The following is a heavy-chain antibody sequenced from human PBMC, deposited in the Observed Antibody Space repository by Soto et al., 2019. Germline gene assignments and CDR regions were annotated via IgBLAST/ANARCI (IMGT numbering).Heavy chain of an antibody. CDR2: IYPGDYDT. CDR3: VRRGSTSWFFVS. CDR1: GYTFTSSC. J-gene: IGHJ5*02. D-gene: IGHD2-2*01. Sequence: PGESLKISCQGSGYTFTSSCIGWVPQVPGRGLEWMGIIYPGDYDTRYSPSFQGQVAISADKFITTAYLQWSSLKASDTAIYFCVRRGSTSWFFVSWGQGTLVTVSS. V-gene: IGHV5-51*01.